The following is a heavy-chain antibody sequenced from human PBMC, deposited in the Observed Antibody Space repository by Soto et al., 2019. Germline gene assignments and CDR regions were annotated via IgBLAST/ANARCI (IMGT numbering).Heavy chain of an antibody. CDR3: ARGGSSDWQVALDI. CDR2: IKHSGSS. J-gene: IGHJ3*02. V-gene: IGHV4-34*01. D-gene: IGHD6-19*01. Sequence: SETLSLSSAVYAGSSRHYYWNWIRPSPGKGLEWIGKIKHSGSSNYNPSLRSRVSISVDMSKNKFSLRLTSVTAADTAVYYCARGGSSDWQVALDIWGQGTMVTVSS. CDR1: AGSSRHYY.